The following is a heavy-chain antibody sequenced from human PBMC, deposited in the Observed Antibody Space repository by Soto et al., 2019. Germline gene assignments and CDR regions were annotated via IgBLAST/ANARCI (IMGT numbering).Heavy chain of an antibody. CDR2: IYWDDDK. CDR3: VHLVAAAGSSFYYYYYGLDV. Sequence: ITLKESGPTLVKPTQTLTLTCTFSGFSLSISGVGVGWIRQSPGKALEWLAVIYWDDDKRYSPSLETRLTITKDTSKDQVVLKMTYMDPVDTGTYYSVHLVAAAGSSFYYYYYGLDVWGQGTTVTVSS. CDR1: GFSLSISGVG. D-gene: IGHD6-13*01. J-gene: IGHJ6*02. V-gene: IGHV2-5*02.